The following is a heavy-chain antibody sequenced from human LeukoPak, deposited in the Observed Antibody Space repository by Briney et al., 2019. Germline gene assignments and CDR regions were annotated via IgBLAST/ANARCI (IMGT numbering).Heavy chain of an antibody. CDR3: ASRLFPSQGRLGATKPPFDY. D-gene: IGHD1-26*01. J-gene: IGHJ4*02. CDR1: GFTFSSYG. CDR2: IWYDGSNK. Sequence: GGSLRLSCAASGFTFSSYGMHWVRQAPGKGLEWVAVIWYDGSNKYYADPVKGRFTISRDNSKNTLYLQMNSLRAEDTAVYYCASRLFPSQGRLGATKPPFDYWGQGTLVTVSS. V-gene: IGHV3-33*01.